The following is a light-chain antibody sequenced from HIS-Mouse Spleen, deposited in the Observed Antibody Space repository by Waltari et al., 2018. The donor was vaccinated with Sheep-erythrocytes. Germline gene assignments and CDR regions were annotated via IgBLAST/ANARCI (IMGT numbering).Light chain of an antibody. V-gene: IGLV2-23*01. CDR3: CSYAGSSTPWV. CDR2: EGS. Sequence: QSALTQPASVSGSPGQSLTISCPGTSSDVGSYNLVSWYQQHPGKAPKLMIYEGSKRPSGVSNRFSGSKSGNTASLTISGLQAEDEADYYCCSYAGSSTPWVFGGGTKLTVL. CDR1: SSDVGSYNL. J-gene: IGLJ3*02.